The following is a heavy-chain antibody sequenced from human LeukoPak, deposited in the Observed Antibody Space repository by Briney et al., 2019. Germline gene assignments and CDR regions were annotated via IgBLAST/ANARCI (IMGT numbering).Heavy chain of an antibody. V-gene: IGHV3-33*02. CDR2: IWYDGSKK. Sequence: GRSLRLSCATSGFTFSASGMHWVRQAPGKGLEWVAVIWYDGSKKYYADSAKGRFTISRDNSKNTVFLQINNLRAEDTAIYYCAKAPMEDSWYIHFDYWGQGTLVTVSS. D-gene: IGHD6-13*01. J-gene: IGHJ4*02. CDR1: GFTFSASG. CDR3: AKAPMEDSWYIHFDY.